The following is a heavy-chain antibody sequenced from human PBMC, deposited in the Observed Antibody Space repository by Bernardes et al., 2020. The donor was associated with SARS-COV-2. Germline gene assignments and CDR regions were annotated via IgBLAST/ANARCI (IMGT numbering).Heavy chain of an antibody. CDR2: IKGDGSQG. CDR1: GFTFSSYR. J-gene: IGHJ4*02. CDR3: ARIDDVTGRDY. V-gene: IGHV3-7*01. D-gene: IGHD3-9*01. Sequence: GGSLRLSCAASGFTFSSYRMSWVRQAPGKGLEWVANIKGDGSQGSSVDSVRGRFAISRDNAKNLLYLQMDSLRAEDTAVYYCARIDDVTGRDYRGQGTLVTVS.